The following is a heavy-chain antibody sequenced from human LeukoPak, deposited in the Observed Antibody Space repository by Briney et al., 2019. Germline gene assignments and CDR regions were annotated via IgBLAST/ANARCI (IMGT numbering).Heavy chain of an antibody. CDR2: ISSSGSSI. J-gene: IGHJ4*02. D-gene: IGHD6-13*01. CDR1: GFTFSTYD. Sequence: GGSLRLSCTASGFTFSTYDMHWVRQAPGKGLEWVSYISSSGSSIYYADSVKGRFTISRDNAKNSLYLQMNSLRAEDTAVYYCARPPAPITADRYQFDYWGQGTLVTVSS. V-gene: IGHV3-48*03. CDR3: ARPPAPITADRYQFDY.